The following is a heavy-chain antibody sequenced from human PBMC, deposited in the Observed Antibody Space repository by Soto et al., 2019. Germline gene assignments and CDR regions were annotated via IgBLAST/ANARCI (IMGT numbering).Heavy chain of an antibody. J-gene: IGHJ5*02. CDR2: INHSGST. D-gene: IGHD6-19*01. V-gene: IGHV4-34*01. CDR1: GGSFSGYY. CDR3: ARGPIAVAVNWFDP. Sequence: SETLSLTCAVYGGSFSGYYLSWIRQPPGKGLEWIGEINHSGSTNYNPSLKSRVTISVDTSKNQFSLKLSSVTAADTAVYYCARGPIAVAVNWFDPWGQGTLVTVSS.